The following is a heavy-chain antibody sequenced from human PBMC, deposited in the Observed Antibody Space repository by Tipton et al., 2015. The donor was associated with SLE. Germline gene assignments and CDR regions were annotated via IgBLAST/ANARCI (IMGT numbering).Heavy chain of an antibody. CDR2: ISGSGGST. Sequence: GSLRLSCAASGFTFSSYAMSWVRQAPGKGLEWVSGISGSGGSTYYADSVKGRFTISRDKSKNTLYVQMNSLRAEDTAVYYCARDRGSGSYHFDIWGQGTKVTVSS. D-gene: IGHD1-26*01. V-gene: IGHV3-23*01. CDR3: ARDRGSGSYHFDI. J-gene: IGHJ3*02. CDR1: GFTFSSYA.